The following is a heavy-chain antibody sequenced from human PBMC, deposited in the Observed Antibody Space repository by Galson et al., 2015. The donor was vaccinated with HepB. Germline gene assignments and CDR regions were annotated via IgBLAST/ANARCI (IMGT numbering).Heavy chain of an antibody. CDR2: ISWNSGSI. CDR1: GFTFDDYA. V-gene: IGHV3-9*01. D-gene: IGHD3-10*01. CDR3: APTYGPGSYYEEGGY. J-gene: IGHJ4*02. Sequence: SLRLSCAASGFTFDDYAMHWVRHAPGKGLEWVSGISWNSGSIGYADSVKGRFTISRDNAKNSLYLQMNSLRAEDTALYYCAPTYGPGSYYEEGGYWGQGTLVTVSS.